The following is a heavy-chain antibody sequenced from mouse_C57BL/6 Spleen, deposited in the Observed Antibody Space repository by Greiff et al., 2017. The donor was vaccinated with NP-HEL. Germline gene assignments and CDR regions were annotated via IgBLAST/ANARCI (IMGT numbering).Heavy chain of an antibody. CDR2: IDPSDSYT. CDR3: ARWNDLYAMDY. Sequence: QVQLQQPGAELVMPGASVKLSCKASGYTFTSYWMHWVKQRPGQGLEWIGEIDPSDSYTNYNQKFKGKSTLTVDKSSSTAYMQLSSLTSEDSAVYYCARWNDLYAMDYWGQGTSVTVSS. V-gene: IGHV1-69*01. CDR1: GYTFTSYW. J-gene: IGHJ4*01.